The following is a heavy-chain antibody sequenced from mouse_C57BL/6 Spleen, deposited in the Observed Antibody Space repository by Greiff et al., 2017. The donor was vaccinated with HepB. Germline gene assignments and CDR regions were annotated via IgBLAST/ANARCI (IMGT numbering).Heavy chain of an antibody. CDR3: ARKGYDYDEGDAMDY. CDR2: IDPSDSET. D-gene: IGHD2-4*01. J-gene: IGHJ4*01. V-gene: IGHV1-52*01. CDR1: GYTFTSYW. Sequence: QVQLQQPGAELVRPGSSVKLSCKASGYTFTSYWMHWVKQRPIQGLEWIGNIDPSDSETHYNQKFKDKATLTVDKSSSTAYIQLSSLTSEDSAVYYCARKGYDYDEGDAMDYWGQRTSVTVSS.